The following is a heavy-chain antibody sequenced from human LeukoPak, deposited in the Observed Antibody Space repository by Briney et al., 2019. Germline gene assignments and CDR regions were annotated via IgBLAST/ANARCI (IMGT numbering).Heavy chain of an antibody. V-gene: IGHV3-48*01. J-gene: IGHJ4*02. D-gene: IGHD2-21*01. CDR1: GFTFSTYP. CDR2: ISSRSSTI. Sequence: GGSLRLSCAASGFTFSTYPMTWVRQAPWKGLEWISYISSRSSTIYYADSVKGRFTISRDNAKNSLYLQMNSLRAEDTAVYYCARPAADCGGDCYWAFDYWGQGTLVTVSS. CDR3: ARPAADCGGDCYWAFDY.